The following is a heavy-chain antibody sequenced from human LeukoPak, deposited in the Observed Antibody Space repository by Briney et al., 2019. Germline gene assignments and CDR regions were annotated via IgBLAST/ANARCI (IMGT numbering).Heavy chain of an antibody. CDR1: GGSISSSNW. D-gene: IGHD4-11*01. CDR2: INHSGST. CDR3: ARDPDYLDAFDI. V-gene: IGHV4-4*02. J-gene: IGHJ3*02. Sequence: SGTLSLTCAVSGGSISSSNWWSWVRQPPGKGLEWIGEINHSGSTNHNPSLKSRVTISVDTSKNQFSLKLSSVTAADTAVYYCARDPDYLDAFDIWGQGTMVTVSS.